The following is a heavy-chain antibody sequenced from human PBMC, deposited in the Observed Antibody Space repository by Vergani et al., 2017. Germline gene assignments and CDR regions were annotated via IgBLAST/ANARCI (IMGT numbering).Heavy chain of an antibody. CDR1: GYSFTSYW. D-gene: IGHD3-22*01. J-gene: IGHJ4*02. CDR3: ARPYDSSGYYYGRFDY. CDR2: IYPGDSDT. Sequence: EVQLVQSGAEVKKPGESLKISCKGSGYSFTSYWIGWVRQMPGKGLEWMGIIYPGDSDTRYSPSFQGQVTISADKSISTAYLQWSSLKASDTAMYYCARPYDSSGYYYGRFDYWGQGTLVTVSS. V-gene: IGHV5-51*01.